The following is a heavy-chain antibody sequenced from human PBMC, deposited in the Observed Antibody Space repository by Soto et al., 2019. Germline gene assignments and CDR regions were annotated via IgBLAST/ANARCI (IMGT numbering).Heavy chain of an antibody. J-gene: IGHJ4*02. D-gene: IGHD1-26*01. CDR2: INWNGGST. Sequence: EVQLVESGGGVVRPGGSLRLSCAASGFTFDDYGMSWVRQAPGKGLEWVSGINWNGGSTGYADSVKGRFTISRDNAXNSLYLQVNSLRAEDTASCCCARGRVVGATCPFDYWGQGTLVTVAS. V-gene: IGHV3-20*04. CDR1: GFTFDDYG. CDR3: ARGRVVGATCPFDY.